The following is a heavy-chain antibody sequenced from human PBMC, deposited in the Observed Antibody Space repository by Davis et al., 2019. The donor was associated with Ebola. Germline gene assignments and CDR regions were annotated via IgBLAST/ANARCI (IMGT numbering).Heavy chain of an antibody. Sequence: ASVKVSCKASGYTFTGYYMHWVRQAPGQGLEWMGWINPNSGGTNYAQKFQGRVTMTRDTSISTAYMELSRLRSDDTAVYYCASHYCSSTSCYTVFDYWGQGTLVTVSS. CDR3: ASHYCSSTSCYTVFDY. CDR2: INPNSGGT. D-gene: IGHD2-2*02. V-gene: IGHV1-2*02. CDR1: GYTFTGYY. J-gene: IGHJ4*02.